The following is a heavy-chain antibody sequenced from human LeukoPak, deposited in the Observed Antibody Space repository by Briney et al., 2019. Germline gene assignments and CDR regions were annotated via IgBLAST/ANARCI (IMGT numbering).Heavy chain of an antibody. Sequence: SWVRQAPGKGLEWIGYIYYSGSTYYNPSPKSRVTISVDTSKNQFSLKLSSVTAADTGVYYCARLPTYYYDSSGFLEYYFDYWGQGTLVTVSS. V-gene: IGHV4-30-4*08. CDR2: IYYSGST. J-gene: IGHJ4*02. D-gene: IGHD3-22*01. CDR3: ARLPTYYYDSSGFLEYYFDY.